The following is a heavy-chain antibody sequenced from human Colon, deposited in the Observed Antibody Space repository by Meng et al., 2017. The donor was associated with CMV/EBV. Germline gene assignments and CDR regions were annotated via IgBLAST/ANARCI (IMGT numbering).Heavy chain of an antibody. CDR2: ISSGSSDI. CDR1: GFTFSTYN. CDR3: ARGGLVDY. V-gene: IGHV3-21*01. J-gene: IGHJ4*02. D-gene: IGHD3-16*01. Sequence: GESLKISCAASGFTFSTYNMNWVRQAPGKGLEWVSSISSGSSDIYYADSVKGRFTISRDNAKNSLYLQMNSLRGDDTAVYYCARGGLVDYWGQGTLVTVSS.